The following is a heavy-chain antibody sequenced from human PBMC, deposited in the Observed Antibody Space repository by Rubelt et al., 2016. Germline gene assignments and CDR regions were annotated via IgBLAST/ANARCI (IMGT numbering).Heavy chain of an antibody. CDR1: GGSISNSNYY. Sequence: QLQLQESGPGLVKPSETLSLTCTVSGGSISNSNYYWGWIRQPPGKGLEWIGSIYYSGSTYYNPSLKSRVTISVDTSKNQFSLKLSSVTAADTAVYYCARVSNTAMDPYYFDYWGQGTLVTVSS. V-gene: IGHV4-39*07. D-gene: IGHD5-18*01. CDR3: ARVSNTAMDPYYFDY. CDR2: IYYSGST. J-gene: IGHJ4*02.